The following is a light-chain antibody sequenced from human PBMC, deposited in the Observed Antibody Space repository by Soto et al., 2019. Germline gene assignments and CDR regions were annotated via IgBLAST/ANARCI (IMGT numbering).Light chain of an antibody. CDR2: EVS. Sequence: QSALTQPASVSGSPGQSITISCTGTSSDVGGYNYVSWFQHHPGKVPKLMIYEVSHRPSGVSDRFSGSKSGTTASLTISGLQAEDEADYYCCSFTNSYTWVFGGVTKLTVL. CDR1: SSDVGGYNY. V-gene: IGLV2-14*01. J-gene: IGLJ3*02. CDR3: CSFTNSYTWV.